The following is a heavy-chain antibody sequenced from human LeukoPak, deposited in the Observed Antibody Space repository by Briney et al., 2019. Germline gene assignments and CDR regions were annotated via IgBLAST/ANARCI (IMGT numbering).Heavy chain of an antibody. CDR3: ARQIASAGTAGFDF. V-gene: IGHV4-59*12. J-gene: IGHJ4*02. D-gene: IGHD6-13*01. Sequence: SETLSLTCTVPGGSISSYYWSWIRQPPGKGLEWIGYIYYSGSTNYNPSLKSRVTISVDTSKNQFSLRLRSVTAADTAVYYCARQIASAGTAGFDFWGQGALVTVSS. CDR1: GGSISSYY. CDR2: IYYSGST.